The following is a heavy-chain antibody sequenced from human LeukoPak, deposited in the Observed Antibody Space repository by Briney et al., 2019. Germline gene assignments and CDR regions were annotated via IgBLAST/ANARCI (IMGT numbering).Heavy chain of an antibody. V-gene: IGHV1-8*03. J-gene: IGHJ4*02. CDR2: MNPNSGNT. D-gene: IGHD5-12*01. CDR1: GYTFISYD. CDR3: ARVNPDSGYDLDY. Sequence: ASVKVSCKASGYTFISYDINWVRQVTGQGLEWMGWMNPNSGNTGYAQKFQGRVTITRNTSISTAFMELSSLRSEDTAVYYCARVNPDSGYDLDYWGQGTLVTVSS.